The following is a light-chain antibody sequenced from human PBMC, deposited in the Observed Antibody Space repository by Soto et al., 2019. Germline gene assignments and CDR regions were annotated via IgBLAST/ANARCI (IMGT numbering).Light chain of an antibody. CDR2: GAS. V-gene: IGKV3-15*01. CDR3: QQYNNWPWGT. Sequence: IGMKMSPATLSVYPGERATLSCRASQSVSGNLAWYQQKPGQAPRLLIYGASTRATGIPARFSGSGSGTEFTLTISSLQSEDFAVYYCQQYNNWPWGTFGQRTKVDIK. J-gene: IGKJ1*01. CDR1: QSVSGN.